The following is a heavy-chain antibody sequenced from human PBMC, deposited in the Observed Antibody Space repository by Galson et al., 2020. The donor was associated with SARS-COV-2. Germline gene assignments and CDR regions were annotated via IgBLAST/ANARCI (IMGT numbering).Heavy chain of an antibody. Sequence: ETSETLSLTCTVSGGSISSGGYYWSWIRQHPGKGLEWIGYIYYSGSTYYNPSLKSRVTISVDTSKNQFSLKLSSVTAADTAVYYCARARIVVVINAFDIWGQGT. J-gene: IGHJ3*02. D-gene: IGHD3-22*01. CDR1: GGSISSGGYY. CDR2: IYYSGST. CDR3: ARARIVVVINAFDI. V-gene: IGHV4-31*03.